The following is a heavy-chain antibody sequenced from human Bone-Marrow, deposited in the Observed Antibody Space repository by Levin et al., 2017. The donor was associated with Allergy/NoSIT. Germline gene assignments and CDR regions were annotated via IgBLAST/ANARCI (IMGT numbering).Heavy chain of an antibody. CDR3: AKDIITIFGVVMNYYGMDV. CDR2: ISYDGSNK. J-gene: IGHJ6*02. Sequence: PGGSLRLSCAASGFAFSSYGMHWVRQAPGKGLDWVAVISYDGSNKYYADSVKGRFTISRDNSKNTVDLQMNSLRAEDTALYYCAKDIITIFGVVMNYYGMDVWGQGTTVTVSS. V-gene: IGHV3-30*18. D-gene: IGHD3-3*01. CDR1: GFAFSSYG.